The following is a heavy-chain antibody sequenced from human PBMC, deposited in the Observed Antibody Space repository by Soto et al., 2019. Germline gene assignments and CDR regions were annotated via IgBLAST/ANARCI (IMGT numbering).Heavy chain of an antibody. CDR3: VREAGAGSYLGY. CDR2: IYYSGST. Sequence: QVQLQESGPGLVKPSQTLSLTCTVSGGSISSGGYYWSWIRQHPGKGLEWIGYIYYSGSTYYNPSLKSRVTISVDTSKNHFYLKLSSVTAADTGVYYCVREAGAGSYLGYWGQGTLVTVSS. V-gene: IGHV4-31*03. CDR1: GGSISSGGYY. J-gene: IGHJ4*02. D-gene: IGHD3-10*01.